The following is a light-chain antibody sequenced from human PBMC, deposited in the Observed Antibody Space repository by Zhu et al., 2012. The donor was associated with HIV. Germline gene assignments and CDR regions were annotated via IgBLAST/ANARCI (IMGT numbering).Light chain of an antibody. CDR3: QQYGSSPYT. Sequence: IVLTQSPGTLSLSPGERATLSCRASQSVSSSYLGWYQQRLGQAPGLLIYGASSRATGIPDRFSGSGSGTDFTLTISRLEPEDFAVYYCQQYGSSPYTFGQGTKLEIK. CDR2: GAS. J-gene: IGKJ2*01. CDR1: QSVSSSY. V-gene: IGKV3-20*01.